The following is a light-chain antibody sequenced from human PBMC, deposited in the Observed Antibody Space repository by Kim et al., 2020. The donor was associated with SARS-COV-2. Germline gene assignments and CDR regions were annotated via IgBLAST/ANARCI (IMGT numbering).Light chain of an antibody. J-gene: IGKJ2*01. V-gene: IGKV3-15*01. CDR2: GAS. CDR1: QSISKN. Sequence: EIVMTQSPATLSVSPGERATLSCRASQSISKNLAWYQYKPGQPPRLVIYGASTRAPGNPARFSGSGSGTDFTLTVNSLQSEDFAVYYCRHYNDWPPGETFGQGTKLEIK. CDR3: RHYNDWPPGET.